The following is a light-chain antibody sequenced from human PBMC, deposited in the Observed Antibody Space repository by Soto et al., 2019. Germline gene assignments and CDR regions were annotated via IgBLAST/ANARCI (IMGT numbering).Light chain of an antibody. CDR2: AAS. J-gene: IGKJ2*01. CDR1: QDISRW. CDR3: QQVNSFPYT. Sequence: DIQMTQSPSSVYASVGDRVTINCRASQDISRWLAWYQQKPGKAPKLLIYAASSLQSGVPSRFSGSGSGTDFTLTISSLQPEDFATYSCQQVNSFPYTFGQGTKLEIK. V-gene: IGKV1-12*01.